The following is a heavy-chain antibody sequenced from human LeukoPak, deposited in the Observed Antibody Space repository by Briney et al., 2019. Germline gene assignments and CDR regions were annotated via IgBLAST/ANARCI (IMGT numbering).Heavy chain of an antibody. Sequence: GGSLRLFCAASGFTFSSYAMRWVRQAPGKGLEWVSAISGSGGSTYYADSVKGRFTISRDNSKNTLYLQMNSLRAEDTAVYYCANGGIAVAGKGSWFDPWGQGTLVTVSS. CDR3: ANGGIAVAGKGSWFDP. D-gene: IGHD6-19*01. V-gene: IGHV3-23*01. CDR2: ISGSGGST. CDR1: GFTFSSYA. J-gene: IGHJ5*02.